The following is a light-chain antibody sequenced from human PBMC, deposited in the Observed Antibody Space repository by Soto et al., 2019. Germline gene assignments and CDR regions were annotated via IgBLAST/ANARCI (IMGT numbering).Light chain of an antibody. CDR2: DVN. J-gene: IGLJ2*01. Sequence: QSALTQPRSVSGSPGQSVTISCTGTSSDVGHYNYVSWYQQHPGKALKLLISDVNKRPSGVPDRFSGSKSGNTASLTISGLQAEDEAEYHCCSYAGSYTFIFGGGTKLTVL. CDR1: SSDVGHYNY. V-gene: IGLV2-11*01. CDR3: CSYAGSYTFI.